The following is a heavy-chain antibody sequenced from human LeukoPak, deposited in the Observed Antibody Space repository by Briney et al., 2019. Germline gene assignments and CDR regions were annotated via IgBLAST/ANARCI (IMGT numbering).Heavy chain of an antibody. V-gene: IGHV3-15*01. D-gene: IGHD3-22*01. Sequence: NSGGSLRRSCAASGFTFTNAWMSWVRQAPGKGLEWVGRIKSKTDGGTTDYAAPVKGRFTISRDDSKNTLYLQMNSLKTEDTAVYYCTTIYFYYYDGSGYYSYFDYWGQGTLVTVSS. CDR3: TTIYFYYYDGSGYYSYFDY. CDR2: IKSKTDGGTT. J-gene: IGHJ4*02. CDR1: GFTFTNAW.